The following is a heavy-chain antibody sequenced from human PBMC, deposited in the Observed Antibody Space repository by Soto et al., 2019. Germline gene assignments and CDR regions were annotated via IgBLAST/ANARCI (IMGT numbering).Heavy chain of an antibody. V-gene: IGHV4-34*01. CDR2: INHSGST. CDR1: GESFSAYY. D-gene: IGHD4-17*01. Sequence: PSETLSLTCAVYGESFSAYYWSWIRQPPGKGLEWIGEINHSGSTNYNPSLKSRVTISVDTSKNQFSLKVSSVTAADTAVYYCARSRLKMTTVTYYFYGMDVWGQGTTVTVSS. J-gene: IGHJ6*02. CDR3: ARSRLKMTTVTYYFYGMDV.